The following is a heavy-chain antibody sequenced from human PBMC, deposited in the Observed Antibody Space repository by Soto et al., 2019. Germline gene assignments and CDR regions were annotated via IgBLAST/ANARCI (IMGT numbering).Heavy chain of an antibody. CDR2: INPFDGSR. CDR1: AYIFTSYY. CDR3: SRVDPGETSPFDH. J-gene: IGHJ4*02. V-gene: IGHV1-46*03. D-gene: IGHD3-10*01. Sequence: SVKLSCKASAYIFTSYYIHWVRQAPGQGLEWMGWINPFDGSRMFAQSFQGRVTMTRDTSTSTVYMEVSSLRSEDTAVYYCSRVDPGETSPFDHWGQ.